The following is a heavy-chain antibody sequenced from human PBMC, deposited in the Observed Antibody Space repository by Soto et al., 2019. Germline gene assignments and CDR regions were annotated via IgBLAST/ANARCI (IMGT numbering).Heavy chain of an antibody. CDR2: IYYSGST. CDR3: ARDRHDYYDSSGTFDY. CDR1: GGSISSGGYY. D-gene: IGHD3-22*01. Sequence: SETLSLTCTVSGGSISSGGYYWSWIRQHPGKGLEWIGYIYYSGSTYYNPSLKSRVTISVDTSKNQFSLKLSSVTAADTAVYYCARDRHDYYDSSGTFDYWGQGTLVTVSS. J-gene: IGHJ4*02. V-gene: IGHV4-31*03.